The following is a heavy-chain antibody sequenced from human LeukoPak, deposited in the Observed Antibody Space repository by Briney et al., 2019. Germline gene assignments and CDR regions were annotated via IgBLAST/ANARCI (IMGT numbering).Heavy chain of an antibody. Sequence: GGSLRLSCAASGFTFSSYAMHWVRQAPGKGLEYVSAISSNGGSTYYANSVKGRFTISRDNSKNTLYLQMGSLRAEDMAVYYCANSEVVVAAPLDYWGQGTLVTVSS. CDR1: GFTFSSYA. V-gene: IGHV3-64*01. J-gene: IGHJ4*02. CDR2: ISSNGGST. D-gene: IGHD2-15*01. CDR3: ANSEVVVAAPLDY.